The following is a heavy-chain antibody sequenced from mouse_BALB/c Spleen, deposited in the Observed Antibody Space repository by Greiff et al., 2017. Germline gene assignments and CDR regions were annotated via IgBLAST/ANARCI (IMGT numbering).Heavy chain of an antibody. Sequence: EVQGVESGGGLVKPGGSLKLSCAASGFTFSSYAMSWVRQTPEKRLEWVASISSGGSTYYPDSVKGRFTISRDNARNILYLQMSSLRSEDTAMYYCARAIYYYGSSYAMDDWGQGTSVTVSS. CDR2: ISSGGST. V-gene: IGHV5-6-5*01. J-gene: IGHJ4*01. CDR1: GFTFSSYA. D-gene: IGHD1-1*01. CDR3: ARAIYYYGSSYAMDD.